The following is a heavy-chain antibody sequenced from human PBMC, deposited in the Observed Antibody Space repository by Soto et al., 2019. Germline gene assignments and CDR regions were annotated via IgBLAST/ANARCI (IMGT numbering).Heavy chain of an antibody. Sequence: VQLVESGGGLVQPGGSLRLSCAASGFTFGDYEMSWIRQAAGKGPELVSFLSRSGNTIYYPDSVKGRFSISRDNAEISLYLQMESLRVEDTATYFCAKRSGWYEADAFDIRGQGTMVTVSA. V-gene: IGHV3-11*01. CDR2: LSRSGNTI. J-gene: IGHJ3*02. CDR1: GFTFGDYE. CDR3: AKRSGWYEADAFDI. D-gene: IGHD6-19*01.